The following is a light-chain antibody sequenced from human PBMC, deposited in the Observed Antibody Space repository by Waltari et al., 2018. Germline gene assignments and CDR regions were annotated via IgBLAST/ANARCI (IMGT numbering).Light chain of an antibody. CDR3: ALYMGSGIWV. V-gene: IGLV8-61*01. CDR2: KAN. J-gene: IGLJ3*02. CDR1: SGPLHTTSY. Sequence: QTVVTQEPSLSVSPGGTVTLTCALSSGPLHTTSYATWYQQTPGQAPRTLVYKANARSSGVPDRFSGSILGNTAALTITGAQADDESDYYCALYMGSGIWVFGGGTRLTVL.